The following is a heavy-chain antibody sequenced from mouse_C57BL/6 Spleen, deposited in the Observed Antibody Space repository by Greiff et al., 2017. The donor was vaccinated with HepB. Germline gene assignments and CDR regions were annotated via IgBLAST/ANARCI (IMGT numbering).Heavy chain of an antibody. CDR1: GFTFSDYY. Sequence: EVMLVESGGGLVQPGGSLKLSCAASGFTFSDYYMYWVRQTPEKRLEWVAYISNGGGSTYYPDTVKGRFTISRDNAKNTLYLQMSRLKSEDTAMYYCARLTPYAMDYWGQGTSVTVSS. CDR3: ARLTPYAMDY. CDR2: ISNGGGST. D-gene: IGHD1-1*01. J-gene: IGHJ4*01. V-gene: IGHV5-12*01.